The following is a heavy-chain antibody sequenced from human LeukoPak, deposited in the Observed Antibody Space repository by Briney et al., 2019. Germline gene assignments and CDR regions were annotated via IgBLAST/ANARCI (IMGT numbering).Heavy chain of an antibody. V-gene: IGHV1-2*02. CDR3: ARVVSGSYFSAFDI. J-gene: IGHJ3*02. CDR1: GYTFTGYY. Sequence: ASVKVSCKASGYTFTGYYMHWLRQAPGQGLEWMGWINPNSGGTNYAQKFQGRVTMTRDTSISTAYMELSRLRSDDTAVYYCARVVSGSYFSAFDIWGQGTMVTVSS. D-gene: IGHD1-26*01. CDR2: INPNSGGT.